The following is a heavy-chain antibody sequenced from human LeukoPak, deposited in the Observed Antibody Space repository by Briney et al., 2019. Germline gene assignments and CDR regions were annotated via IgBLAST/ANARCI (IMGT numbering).Heavy chain of an antibody. CDR2: ISSSGSTI. J-gene: IGHJ3*02. Sequence: PGGSLRLSCAASGFTFSDYYMSWLRQAPGKGLEGVSYISSSGSTIYYADSVKGRFTISRDNAKNSLYLQMNSLRAEDTAVYYCARVSANGYNHDAFDIWGQGTMVTVSS. V-gene: IGHV3-11*01. D-gene: IGHD5-24*01. CDR1: GFTFSDYY. CDR3: ARVSANGYNHDAFDI.